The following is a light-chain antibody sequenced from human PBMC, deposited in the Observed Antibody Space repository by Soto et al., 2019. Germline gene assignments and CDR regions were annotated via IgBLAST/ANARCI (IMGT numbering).Light chain of an antibody. V-gene: IGLV1-44*01. CDR3: AAWDDSLNGVV. CDR2: SNN. J-gene: IGLJ3*02. Sequence: QLVLTQPPSASGTPGQRVTISCSGSSSNIGTNPVNWYHQLPGTAPKLLIYSNNNRPSGVPDRFSGSKSGTSASLAISGLQSEDESEYYCAAWDDSLNGVVFGGGTKLTVL. CDR1: SSNIGTNP.